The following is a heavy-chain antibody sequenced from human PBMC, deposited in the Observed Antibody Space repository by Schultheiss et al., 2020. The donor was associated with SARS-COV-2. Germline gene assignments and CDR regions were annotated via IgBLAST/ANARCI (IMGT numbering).Heavy chain of an antibody. CDR3: ARTVTTYYYYYYYMDV. Sequence: TLSLTCTVSGGSISSGSYYWSWIRQPAGKGLEWIGRIYTSGSTNYNPSLKSRVTISVDTSKNQFSLKLSSVTAADTAVYYCARTVTTYYYYYYYMDVWGKGTTVTVSS. V-gene: IGHV4-61*02. CDR1: GGSISSGSYY. D-gene: IGHD4-11*01. J-gene: IGHJ6*03. CDR2: IYTSGST.